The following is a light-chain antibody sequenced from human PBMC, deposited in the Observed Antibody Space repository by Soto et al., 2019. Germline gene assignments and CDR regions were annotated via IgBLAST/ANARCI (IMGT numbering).Light chain of an antibody. CDR3: SSYAGSNNWGV. V-gene: IGLV2-8*01. J-gene: IGLJ2*01. Sequence: QSALTQPPSASGSPGQSVAISCTGTSSDVGGYNFVSWYQQHPGKAPKLIIYEVNKRPSGVPDRFSGSKSGNTASLTVSGLQAEDEGDYYCSSYAGSNNWGVFAGGTKVTVL. CDR1: SSDVGGYNF. CDR2: EVN.